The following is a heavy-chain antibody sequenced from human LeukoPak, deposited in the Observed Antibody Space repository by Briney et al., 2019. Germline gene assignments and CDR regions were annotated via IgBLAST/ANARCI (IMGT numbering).Heavy chain of an antibody. CDR3: ARDMGIAAAGKDFDY. J-gene: IGHJ4*02. Sequence: GGSLRLSCAASGFTFDDYGMSWVRQAPGKGLDWVSGINWNGGSTGYADSVKGRFTISRDNAKNSLYLQMNSLRAEDTALYYCARDMGIAAAGKDFDYWGQGTLVTVSS. CDR2: INWNGGST. CDR1: GFTFDDYG. V-gene: IGHV3-20*04. D-gene: IGHD6-13*01.